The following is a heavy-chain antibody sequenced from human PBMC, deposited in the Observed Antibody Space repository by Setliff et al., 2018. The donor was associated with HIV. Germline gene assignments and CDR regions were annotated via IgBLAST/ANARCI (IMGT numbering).Heavy chain of an antibody. V-gene: IGHV4-4*07. CDR3: AVGMASLNY. D-gene: IGHD7-27*01. CDR1: GGSISSYY. CDR2: IYISGST. Sequence: SETLSLTCTVSGGSISSYYWSWIRQPAGKGLEWIGHIYISGSTNYNPSFNSRVTMSVDASKNQFSLKLSSVTAADTAVYYCAVGMASLNYWGQGTLVTVSS. J-gene: IGHJ4*02.